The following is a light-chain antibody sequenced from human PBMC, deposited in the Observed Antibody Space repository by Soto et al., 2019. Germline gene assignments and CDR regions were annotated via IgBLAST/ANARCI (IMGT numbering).Light chain of an antibody. Sequence: QSVLTQPPSASGTPGQRVTISCSGSSSNIGSNTVNWYHQLPGTAPKLLIYTNDQRPSGVPDRFSGSRSGTSASLAISGLQSEDEGDYYCAAWDDSLTGPVFGGGTKLTVL. CDR1: SSNIGSNT. J-gene: IGLJ2*01. CDR2: TND. CDR3: AAWDDSLTGPV. V-gene: IGLV1-44*01.